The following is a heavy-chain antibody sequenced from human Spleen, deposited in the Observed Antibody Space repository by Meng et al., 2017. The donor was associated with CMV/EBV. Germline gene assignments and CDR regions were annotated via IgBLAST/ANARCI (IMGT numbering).Heavy chain of an antibody. CDR1: GFTFSSYS. Sequence: SCAASGFTFSSYSMNWVRQAPGKGLEWVSSISSSSSYIYYADSVKGRFTISRDNAKNSLYLQMNSLRAEDTAVYYCARALGYDSSEFDYWGQGTLVTVSS. D-gene: IGHD3-22*01. J-gene: IGHJ4*02. V-gene: IGHV3-21*01. CDR2: ISSSSSYI. CDR3: ARALGYDSSEFDY.